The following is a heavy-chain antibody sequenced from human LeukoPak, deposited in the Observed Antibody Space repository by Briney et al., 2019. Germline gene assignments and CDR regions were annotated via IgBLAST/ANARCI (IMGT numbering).Heavy chain of an antibody. CDR3: AKSFSKDLSATVLY. V-gene: IGHV3-23*01. CDR2: ISCSGGST. CDR1: GFTFSSYA. Sequence: GGSLRLSCAASGFTFSSYAMSWVRQAPGKGLEWVLAISCSGGSTYYADSVKVRFTISRDNPTNTLYLQMNSLRAEYTAVYYCAKSFSKDLSATVLYWGQGTLVTVSS. D-gene: IGHD2-15*01. J-gene: IGHJ4*02.